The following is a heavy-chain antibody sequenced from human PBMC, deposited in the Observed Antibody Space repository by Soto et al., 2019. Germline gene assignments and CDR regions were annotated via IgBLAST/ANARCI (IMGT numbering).Heavy chain of an antibody. J-gene: IGHJ4*02. CDR1: GYTLTELS. D-gene: IGHD5-18*01. CDR2: FDPEDGET. CDR3: ATDLSGYSYGSYDY. Sequence: ASVKVSCKVSGYTLTELSMHWVRQAPGKGLEWMGGFDPEDGETIYAQKFQGRVTMTEDTPTDTAYMELSSLRSEDTAVYYCATDLSGYSYGSYDYWGQGTLVTVSS. V-gene: IGHV1-24*01.